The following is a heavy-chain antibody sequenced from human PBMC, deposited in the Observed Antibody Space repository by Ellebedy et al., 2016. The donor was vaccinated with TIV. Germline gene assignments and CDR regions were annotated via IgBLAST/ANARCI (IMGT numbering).Heavy chain of an antibody. Sequence: MPGGSLRLSCAVYGGSFTSYYWSWIRQSPGKGLEWFGEIDHRGTTTYNPSPESRVIISVDTSKNQFSLKVRSVTAADTGIYYCARSGTYARSSLFDYWGQGNLVTVSS. V-gene: IGHV4-34*01. D-gene: IGHD1-26*01. J-gene: IGHJ4*02. CDR2: IDHRGTT. CDR3: ARSGTYARSSLFDY. CDR1: GGSFTSYY.